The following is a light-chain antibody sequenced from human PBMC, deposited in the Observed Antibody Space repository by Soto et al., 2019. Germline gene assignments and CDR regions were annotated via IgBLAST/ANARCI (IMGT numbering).Light chain of an antibody. Sequence: EIVLTQSPATLSLSPGERATLSCRASQSVSRYLAWYQQKPGQAPRLLIYDTSKRATGIPDRFSGSVSGTDFTLTISRLEPEDFAVYYCQQYGTPRIPFGQVTRLEIK. CDR3: QQYGTPRIP. CDR2: DTS. CDR1: QSVSRY. J-gene: IGKJ5*01. V-gene: IGKV3-11*01.